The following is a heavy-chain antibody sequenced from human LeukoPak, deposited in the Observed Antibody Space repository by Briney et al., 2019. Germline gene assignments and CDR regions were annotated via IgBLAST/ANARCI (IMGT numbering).Heavy chain of an antibody. CDR1: GGTFSSYA. Sequence: ASVKVSCKASGGTFSSYAISWVRQAPGHGLEWMGGIIPIFGTANYAQKFQGGVTITADESTSTAYMELSSLRSEDTAVYYCARDYYGSGLSAFDIWGQGTMVTVSS. CDR2: IIPIFGTA. CDR3: ARDYYGSGLSAFDI. J-gene: IGHJ3*02. V-gene: IGHV1-69*01. D-gene: IGHD3-10*01.